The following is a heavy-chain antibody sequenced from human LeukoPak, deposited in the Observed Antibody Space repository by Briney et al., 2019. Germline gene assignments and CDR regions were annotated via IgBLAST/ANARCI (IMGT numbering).Heavy chain of an antibody. CDR3: SKGRGVAALIVDALDM. CDR2: ITWNSGSV. Sequence: GGSLRLSCAASGFTFHDYAMHWVRQVPGKGLEWVSGITWNSGSVLYADSVRGRFTISRDNAKNSLYLQMNSLRPEDMAFYYCSKGRGVAALIVDALDMWGQGTMVTV. D-gene: IGHD3-10*01. CDR1: GFTFHDYA. J-gene: IGHJ3*02. V-gene: IGHV3-9*03.